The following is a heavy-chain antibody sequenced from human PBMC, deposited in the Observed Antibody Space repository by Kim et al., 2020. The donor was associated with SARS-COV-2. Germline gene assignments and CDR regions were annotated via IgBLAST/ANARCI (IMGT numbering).Heavy chain of an antibody. CDR1: GFTFSDYY. CDR3: ATGEVADPFDY. D-gene: IGHD6-19*01. CDR2: ISSSSSYT. Sequence: GGSLRLSCAASGFTFSDYYMSWIRQAPGKGLEWVSYISSSSSYTNYADSVKGRFTISRDNAKNSLYLQMNSLRAEDTAVYYCATGEVADPFDYWGQGTLVTVSS. V-gene: IGHV3-11*05. J-gene: IGHJ4*02.